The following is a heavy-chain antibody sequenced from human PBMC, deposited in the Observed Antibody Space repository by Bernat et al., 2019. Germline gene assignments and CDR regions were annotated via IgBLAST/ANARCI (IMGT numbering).Heavy chain of an antibody. J-gene: IGHJ4*02. Sequence: QVQLVESGGGVVQPGRSLRLSCAASGFTFSSYGMHWVRQAPGKGLEWVAVISYDGSNKYYADSVKGRFTISRDNSKNTLYLQMNSLRAEDTAVYYCARALDDSSGYYEGGYWGQGTLVTVSS. CDR3: ARALDDSSGYYEGGY. CDR2: ISYDGSNK. CDR1: GFTFSSYG. D-gene: IGHD3-22*01. V-gene: IGHV3-30*03.